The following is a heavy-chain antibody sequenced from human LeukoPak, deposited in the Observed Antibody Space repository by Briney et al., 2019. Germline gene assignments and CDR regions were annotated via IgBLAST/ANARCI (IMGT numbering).Heavy chain of an antibody. Sequence: GASVKVSCKASGGTFSSYTISWVRQAPGQGLEWMGRIIPILGTANYAQKFQGRVTITTDESTSTAYMELSSLRSEDTAVYYCARDADIVATIYRGYSREPYYFDYWGQGTLVTVSS. CDR1: GGTFSSYT. CDR2: IIPILGTA. D-gene: IGHD5-12*01. J-gene: IGHJ4*02. V-gene: IGHV1-69*16. CDR3: ARDADIVATIYRGYSREPYYFDY.